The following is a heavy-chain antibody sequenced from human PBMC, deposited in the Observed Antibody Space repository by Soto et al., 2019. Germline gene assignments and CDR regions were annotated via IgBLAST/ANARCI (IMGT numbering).Heavy chain of an antibody. D-gene: IGHD3-22*01. CDR3: AREGGISIIVGVPPPAY. J-gene: IGHJ4*02. CDR2: INPNSGGT. Sequence: ASVKASCKASGYTFTGYDMHSVRQAPGQGFEWMGWINPNSGGTKYAQKFQGRVTMTRDTSISTAYMELSSLRSDDTAVYYCAREGGISIIVGVPPPAYWGRGTLVTVSS. CDR1: GYTFTGYD. V-gene: IGHV1-2*02.